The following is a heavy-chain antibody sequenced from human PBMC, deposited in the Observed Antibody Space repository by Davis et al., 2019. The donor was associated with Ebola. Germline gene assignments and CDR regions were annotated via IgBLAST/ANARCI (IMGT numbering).Heavy chain of an antibody. CDR1: GYTFTSYG. J-gene: IGHJ4*02. V-gene: IGHV1-18*04. CDR3: ARDEWELLSGFYSY. D-gene: IGHD1-26*01. Sequence: ASVTVSCKASGYTFTSYGISWVRQAPGQGLEWMGWISAYNGNTNYAQKLQGRVTMTTDTSTSTAYMELRSLRSDDTAVYYCARDEWELLSGFYSYWGQGTLVTVSS. CDR2: ISAYNGNT.